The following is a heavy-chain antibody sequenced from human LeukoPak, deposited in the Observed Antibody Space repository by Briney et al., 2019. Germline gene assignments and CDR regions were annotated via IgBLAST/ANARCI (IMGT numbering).Heavy chain of an antibody. CDR2: IIPIFGTA. Sequence: SSVKVSCKASGGTFSSYAISWVRQAPGQGLEWMGGIIPIFGTANYAQKFQGRVTITADESTSTAYMELSSLRSEDTAVYYCAGGGYDFWSGYPSRYFDYWGQGTLVTASS. J-gene: IGHJ4*02. CDR3: AGGGYDFWSGYPSRYFDY. D-gene: IGHD3-3*01. CDR1: GGTFSSYA. V-gene: IGHV1-69*01.